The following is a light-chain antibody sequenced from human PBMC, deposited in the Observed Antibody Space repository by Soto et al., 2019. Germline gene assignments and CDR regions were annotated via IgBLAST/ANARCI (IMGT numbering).Light chain of an antibody. CDR1: QSVSSD. CDR3: QQYNNWPRT. V-gene: IGKV3-15*01. CDR2: GAS. J-gene: IGKJ1*01. Sequence: EIVLTQSPAAVSVSHGERATHSCGASQSVSSDLAWYHQKPGQAPRLLIYGASTRATGIPARFSGSGSGTEFTLTINSLQSEDFAVYYCQQYNNWPRTFGQGSKVDIK.